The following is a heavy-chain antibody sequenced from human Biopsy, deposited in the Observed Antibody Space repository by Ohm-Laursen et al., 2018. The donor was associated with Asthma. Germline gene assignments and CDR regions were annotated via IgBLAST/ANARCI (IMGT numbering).Heavy chain of an antibody. CDR3: ARKAGSCISRTCYSLDF. V-gene: IGHV1-69*13. J-gene: IGHJ4*02. D-gene: IGHD2-2*01. CDR1: GGTFNTYA. Sequence: GASVKVSCKSLGGTFNTYAIGWVRQAPGQGLEWMGGINSVFGTTTYPQKFQDRVTITADDSTSTVYMELSSLRSEDTAVYYCARKAGSCISRTCYSLDFWGQRTLVTVSS. CDR2: INSVFGTT.